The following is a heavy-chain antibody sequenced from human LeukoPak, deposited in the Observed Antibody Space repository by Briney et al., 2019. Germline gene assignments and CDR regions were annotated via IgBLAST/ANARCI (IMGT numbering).Heavy chain of an antibody. Sequence: GGSLRLSCAASGFTFSSYAMSWVRQAPGKGLEWVSAISGSGGSTYCADSVKGRFTISRDNSKNTLYLQMNSLRAEDTAVYYCAKSLTTVTTGGWYFDLWGRGTLVTVSS. J-gene: IGHJ2*01. CDR1: GFTFSSYA. V-gene: IGHV3-23*01. CDR3: AKSLTTVTTGGWYFDL. CDR2: ISGSGGST. D-gene: IGHD4-17*01.